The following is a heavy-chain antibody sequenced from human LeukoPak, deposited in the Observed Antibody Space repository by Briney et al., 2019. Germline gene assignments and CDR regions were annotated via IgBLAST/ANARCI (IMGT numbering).Heavy chain of an antibody. D-gene: IGHD3-3*01. CDR2: ISSRGGTI. V-gene: IGHV3-48*04. CDR1: GFTFSSYW. Sequence: GGSLRLSCAASGFTFSSYWMHWVRQAPGKGLEWISYISSRGGTIYHADSVKGRFTVSRDNAKNSLYLQMNSLRAEDTAVYYCATQGRSAISGIWGQGTMVTVSS. J-gene: IGHJ3*02. CDR3: ATQGRSAISGI.